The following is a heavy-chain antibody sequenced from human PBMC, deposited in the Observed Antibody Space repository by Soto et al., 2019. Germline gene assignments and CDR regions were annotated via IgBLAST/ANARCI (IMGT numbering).Heavy chain of an antibody. D-gene: IGHD2-2*01. J-gene: IGHJ4*02. CDR2: IYYSGST. CDR1: GGSISSYY. V-gene: IGHV4-59*01. Sequence: QVQLQESGPGLVKPSETLSLTCTVSGGSISSYYWSWIRQPPGKGLEWIGYIYYSGSTNYNPSLHSPLTISVETSKNKFSLKLSSVTAADTAVYYCARGEDRVAMPSVYWGQGTLVTVSS. CDR3: ARGEDRVAMPSVY.